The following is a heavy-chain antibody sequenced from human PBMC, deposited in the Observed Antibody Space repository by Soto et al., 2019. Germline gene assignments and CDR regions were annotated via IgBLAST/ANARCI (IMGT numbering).Heavy chain of an antibody. CDR2: ISAYNGNT. CDR3: ARDPPPPDY. J-gene: IGHJ4*02. CDR1: GYTFASYA. V-gene: IGHV1-18*01. Sequence: QVQLVQSGAEVKKPGASVKVSCKASGYTFASYAISWMRQAPGQGLEWMGWISAYNGNTNYAQKRQGRVTITTDTSTSTAYMELRSLRSDATAVYYCARDPPPPDYWGQGTLVTVSS.